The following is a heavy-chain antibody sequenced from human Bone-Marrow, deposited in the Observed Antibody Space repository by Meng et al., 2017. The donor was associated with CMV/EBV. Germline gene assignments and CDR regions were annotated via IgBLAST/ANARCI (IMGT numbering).Heavy chain of an antibody. V-gene: IGHV4-34*01. Sequence: SETLSLTCAVYGGSFSGYYWSWIRQPPGKGLEWIGEINHSGSTNYNPSLKSRVTISVDTSKNQFSLKLSSVTAADTAVYYCARDDYAVGYYGMDVWGQGTTVTVSS. D-gene: IGHD4-17*01. CDR3: ARDDYAVGYYGMDV. CDR2: INHSGST. CDR1: GGSFSGYY. J-gene: IGHJ6*02.